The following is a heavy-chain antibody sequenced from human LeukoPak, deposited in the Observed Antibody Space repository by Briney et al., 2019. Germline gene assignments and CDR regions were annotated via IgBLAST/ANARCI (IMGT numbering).Heavy chain of an antibody. V-gene: IGHV4-4*02. CDR3: ARGDRYCSGGSCYPYYFDY. Sequence: PSGTLSLTCAVSGGSISNSNWWSWVRQPPGKGLAWIGDIYHSGSTNYNPSLKSRVTISVDKSKNQFSLKLSSVTAADTAVYYCARGDRYCSGGSCYPYYFDYWGQGTLVTVSS. CDR2: IYHSGST. CDR1: GGSISNSNW. J-gene: IGHJ4*02. D-gene: IGHD2-15*01.